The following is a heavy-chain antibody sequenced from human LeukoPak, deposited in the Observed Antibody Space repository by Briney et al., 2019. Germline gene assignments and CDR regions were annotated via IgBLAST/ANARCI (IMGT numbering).Heavy chain of an antibody. Sequence: SETLSLTCTVSGGSISSYYWSWIRQPAGKGLEWIGRIYTSGSTNYNPSLKSRVTMSVDTSKNQFSLKLSSVTAADTAVYYCARVFPKYYYGSGSWYNWFDPWGQGTLVTVSS. CDR1: GGSISSYY. V-gene: IGHV4-4*07. CDR2: IYTSGST. J-gene: IGHJ5*02. CDR3: ARVFPKYYYGSGSWYNWFDP. D-gene: IGHD3-10*01.